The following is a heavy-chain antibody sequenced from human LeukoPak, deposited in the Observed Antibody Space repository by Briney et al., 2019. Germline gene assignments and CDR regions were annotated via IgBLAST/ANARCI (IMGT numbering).Heavy chain of an antibody. J-gene: IGHJ4*02. Sequence: GESLKISCKASGYRFTSYWIGWVREMPGKGLEWVGIIYPSDSDARYSPSFQGQVTISADKSINTAYLQLSSLKASDTAMYYCARRNYDILTGYYNDYFDYWGQGTLVTVSS. CDR3: ARRNYDILTGYYNDYFDY. D-gene: IGHD3-9*01. V-gene: IGHV5-51*01. CDR2: IYPSDSDA. CDR1: GYRFTSYW.